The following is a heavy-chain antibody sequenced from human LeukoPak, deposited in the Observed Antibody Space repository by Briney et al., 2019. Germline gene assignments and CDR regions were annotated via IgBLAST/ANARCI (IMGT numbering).Heavy chain of an antibody. Sequence: GGSLRLSCAASGFTFSNNGMSWVRQAPGKGMEWVTGISDGGDTTYDAGSVKGRFTVSRDNSKNILYLQMNSLRAEDTAIYYCAKTQGFFDHWGQGSLVTVSS. CDR2: ISDGGDTT. CDR1: GFTFSNNG. V-gene: IGHV3-23*01. CDR3: AKTQGFFDH. J-gene: IGHJ4*02.